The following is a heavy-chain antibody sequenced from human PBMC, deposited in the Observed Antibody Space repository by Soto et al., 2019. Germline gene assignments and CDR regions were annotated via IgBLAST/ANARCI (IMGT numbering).Heavy chain of an antibody. D-gene: IGHD6-13*01. V-gene: IGHV3-30*18. CDR2: ISNDGSDK. CDR3: AKVRIAPAKPFYFDS. J-gene: IGHJ4*02. Sequence: QVQLVESGGGVVQPGRSLRLSCVASGFTFNNYAFHWVRQTPGTGLEWVAVISNDGSDKYYADSVKGRFTISRDNSKNTLHLQMDSLRAEDTAVYFCAKVRIAPAKPFYFDSWGQGPMVTVSS. CDR1: GFTFNNYA.